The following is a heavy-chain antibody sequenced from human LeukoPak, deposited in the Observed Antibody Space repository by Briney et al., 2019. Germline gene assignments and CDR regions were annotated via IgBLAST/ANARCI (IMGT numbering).Heavy chain of an antibody. D-gene: IGHD4-17*01. CDR2: ISSSGSTI. CDR1: GFTFSSYE. Sequence: GGSLRRSCAASGFTFSSYEMNWVRQAPGKGLEWVSYISSSGSTIYYADSVKGRFTISRDNAKNSLYLQMNSLRAEDTAVYYCARLSTVTTFDYWGQGTLVTVSS. V-gene: IGHV3-48*03. J-gene: IGHJ4*02. CDR3: ARLSTVTTFDY.